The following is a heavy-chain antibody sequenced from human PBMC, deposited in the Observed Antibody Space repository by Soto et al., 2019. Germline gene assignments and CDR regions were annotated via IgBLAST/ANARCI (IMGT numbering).Heavy chain of an antibody. CDR2: MNPNSGNT. CDR3: ARGGGYSGYDPPSDY. J-gene: IGHJ4*02. CDR1: GYTFTSYD. D-gene: IGHD5-12*01. V-gene: IGHV1-8*01. Sequence: ASVKVSCKASGYTFTSYDINWVRQATGQGLEWMGWMNPNSGNTGYAQKLQGRVTMTRNTSISTAYMELSSPRSEDTAVYYCARGGGYSGYDPPSDYWGQGTLVTVSS.